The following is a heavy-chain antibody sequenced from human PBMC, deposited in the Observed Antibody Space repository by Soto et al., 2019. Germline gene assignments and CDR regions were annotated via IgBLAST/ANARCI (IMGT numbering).Heavy chain of an antibody. V-gene: IGHV4-39*01. Sequence: QLQLQESGPGLVKPSETLSLTCTVSGGSISSSSYYWGWIRQPPGKGLEWIGTIYYSGSTYYNPSLKSRVTISVDTSKNQFSLKLSSVTAADTAVYYCASWDSSGYYSDYFDYWGQGTLVTVSS. D-gene: IGHD3-22*01. CDR2: IYYSGST. J-gene: IGHJ4*02. CDR1: GGSISSSSYY. CDR3: ASWDSSGYYSDYFDY.